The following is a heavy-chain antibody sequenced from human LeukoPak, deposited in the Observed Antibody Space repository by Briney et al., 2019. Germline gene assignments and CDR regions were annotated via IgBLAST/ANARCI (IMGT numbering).Heavy chain of an antibody. D-gene: IGHD5-24*01. CDR3: ARRLKMATPRPGDAFDI. J-gene: IGHJ3*02. CDR1: GDSISSYY. Sequence: SETLSLTCTVSGDSISSYYWNWIRQPPGKGLEWIGYVYYSGSTNYNPSLKSRVTISVDTSKTQFSLKLSSVTAADTAVYYCARRLKMATPRPGDAFDIWGQGTMVTVSS. V-gene: IGHV4-59*01. CDR2: VYYSGST.